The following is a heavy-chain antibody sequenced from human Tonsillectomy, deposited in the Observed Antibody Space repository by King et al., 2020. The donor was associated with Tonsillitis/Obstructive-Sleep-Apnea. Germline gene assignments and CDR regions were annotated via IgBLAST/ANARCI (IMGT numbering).Heavy chain of an antibody. CDR2: ISYSGST. CDR1: GDSISSGSFY. Sequence: MQLQESGPGLVKPSETLSLTCTVSGDSISSGSFYWDWIRQPPGKGLEWVGSISYSGSTYYNPSLKSRVTISVDTSKTQVSLKVTSVTAADTAVYYCARHPYGDQGFDYFDFWGQGTLVTVPS. D-gene: IGHD4-17*01. J-gene: IGHJ4*02. V-gene: IGHV4-39*01. CDR3: ARHPYGDQGFDYFDF.